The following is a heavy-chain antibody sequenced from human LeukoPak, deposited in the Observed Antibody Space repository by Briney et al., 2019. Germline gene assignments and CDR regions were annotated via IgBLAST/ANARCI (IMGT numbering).Heavy chain of an antibody. Sequence: GASVKVSCKTSGYSFFTFGITWVRQAPGKGLQWMGWTSPYDETPTYAQEFQGRVTMTTDTSTATAYIELTSLPSDGTAIYYGATLDPPITEAARCDALHVWGQGTKVIVSS. CDR3: ATLDPPITEAARCDALHV. CDR2: TSPYDETP. CDR1: GYSFFTFG. J-gene: IGHJ3*01. V-gene: IGHV1-18*01. D-gene: IGHD3-10*01.